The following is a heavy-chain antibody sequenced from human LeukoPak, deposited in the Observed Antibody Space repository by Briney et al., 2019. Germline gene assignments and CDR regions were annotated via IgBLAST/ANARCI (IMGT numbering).Heavy chain of an antibody. J-gene: IGHJ5*02. V-gene: IGHV3-30*18. CDR1: GFTFSSYG. D-gene: IGHD6-13*01. CDR3: AKDPYTYSSSWYGWFDP. CDR2: ISYDGSNK. Sequence: GRSLGLSCAASGFTFSSYGMHWVRQAPGKGLEWVAVISYDGSNKYYADSVKGRFTISRDNSKNTLYLQMNSLRAEDTAVYYCAKDPYTYSSSWYGWFDPWGQGTLVTVSS.